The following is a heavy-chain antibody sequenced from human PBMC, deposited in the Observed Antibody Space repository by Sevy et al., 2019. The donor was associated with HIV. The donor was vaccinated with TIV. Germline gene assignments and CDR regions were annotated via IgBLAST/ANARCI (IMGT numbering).Heavy chain of an antibody. D-gene: IGHD2-2*02. CDR1: GDSINTYY. J-gene: IGHJ4*02. V-gene: IGHV4-59*08. CDR2: VSHSGNT. Sequence: SETLSLTCTVSGDSINTYYWSWIRQPPGKGLEWIGYVSHSGNTNYNPSLKSRVPMSVDTSTNQFSLKVKSLTAADTAVYYGARLRWDLVVVPGATPGCYFDSWGQGTLVTVSS. CDR3: ARLRWDLVVVPGATPGCYFDS.